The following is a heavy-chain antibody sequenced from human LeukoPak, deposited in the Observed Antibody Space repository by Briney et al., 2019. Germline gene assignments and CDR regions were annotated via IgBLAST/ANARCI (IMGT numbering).Heavy chain of an antibody. J-gene: IGHJ4*02. Sequence: GGSLRLSCAASGFTFSSYWMSWVRQAPGKGLEWVSAISGSGGTAYYADSVKGRFTISRDNSKNTLYLQMNSLRAEDTAVYYCAKKGYYDGSGYYMYYFDHWGQGTLVTVSS. CDR1: GFTFSSYW. V-gene: IGHV3-23*01. CDR3: AKKGYYDGSGYYMYYFDH. D-gene: IGHD3-22*01. CDR2: ISGSGGTA.